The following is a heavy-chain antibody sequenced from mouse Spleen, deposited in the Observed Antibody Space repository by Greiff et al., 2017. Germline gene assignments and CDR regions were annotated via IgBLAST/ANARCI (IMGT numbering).Heavy chain of an antibody. J-gene: IGHJ3*01. Sequence: EVKLEESGGGLVQPGGSLKLSCATSGFTFSDYYMYWVRQTPEKRLEWVAYISNGGGSTYYPDTVKGRFTISRDNAKNTLYLQMSRLKSEDTAMYYCASMGGSFAYWGQGTLVTVSA. CDR3: ASMGGSFAY. D-gene: IGHD4-1*01. CDR2: ISNGGGST. CDR1: GFTFSDYY. V-gene: IGHV5-12*02.